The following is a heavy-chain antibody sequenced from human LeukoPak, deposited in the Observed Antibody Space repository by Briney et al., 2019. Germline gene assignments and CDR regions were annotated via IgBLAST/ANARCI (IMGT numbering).Heavy chain of an antibody. D-gene: IGHD2-15*01. CDR1: GFTFSSYA. Sequence: GGSLRLSCAASGFTFSSYAMGWVRQAPGKGLEWVSAISGSGGSTYYADSVKGRFTISRDNSKNTLYLQMNSLRAEDTAVYYCAKTPDIVVVVAATHFDYWGQGTLVTVSS. J-gene: IGHJ4*02. V-gene: IGHV3-23*01. CDR3: AKTPDIVVVVAATHFDY. CDR2: ISGSGGST.